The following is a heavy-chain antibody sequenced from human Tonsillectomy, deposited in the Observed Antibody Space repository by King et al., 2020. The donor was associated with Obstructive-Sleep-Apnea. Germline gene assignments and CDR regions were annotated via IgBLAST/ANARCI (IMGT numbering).Heavy chain of an antibody. J-gene: IGHJ6*02. Sequence: QLVQSGAEVKKPGVSLKISCKGSGYSFTSYWIGWVRQMPGKGLEWMGIIYPGDSDTRYSPSFQGQVTISADKSISTAYLQWSSLKASDTAMYYCARHYYDFWSGYRNPYYYYGMDVWGQGTTVTVSS. CDR3: ARHYYDFWSGYRNPYYYYGMDV. CDR2: IYPGDSDT. CDR1: GYSFTSYW. V-gene: IGHV5-51*01. D-gene: IGHD3-3*01.